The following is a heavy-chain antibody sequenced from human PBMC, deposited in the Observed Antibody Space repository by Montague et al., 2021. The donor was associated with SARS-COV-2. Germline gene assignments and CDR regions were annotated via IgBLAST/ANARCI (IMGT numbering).Heavy chain of an antibody. CDR2: IYYSGST. D-gene: IGHD2-15*01. J-gene: IGHJ5*02. CDR3: ARRGLEYGSGGSCYSGFDP. V-gene: IGHV4-59*01. CDR1: GGSISSYY. Sequence: SETLSLTCTVSGGSISSYYWGWIRQPPGKGLEWIGYIYYSGSTNYNPSLKSRVTISVDTSKTQFSLKLSSVTAADTAVSYCARRGLEYGSGGSCYSGFDPWGQGTLVTVSS.